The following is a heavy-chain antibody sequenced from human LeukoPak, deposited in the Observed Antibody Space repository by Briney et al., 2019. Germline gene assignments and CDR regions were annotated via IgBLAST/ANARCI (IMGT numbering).Heavy chain of an antibody. D-gene: IGHD6-19*01. Sequence: SETLSLTCTVSGGSISSYYWSWIRQPPGKELEWIGYIYYSGSTNYNPSLKSRVTISVDTSKNQFSLKLSSVTAADTAVYYCARGVGGWYWAGSLNWFDPWGQGTLVTVSS. V-gene: IGHV4-59*01. J-gene: IGHJ5*02. CDR1: GGSISSYY. CDR3: ARGVGGWYWAGSLNWFDP. CDR2: IYYSGST.